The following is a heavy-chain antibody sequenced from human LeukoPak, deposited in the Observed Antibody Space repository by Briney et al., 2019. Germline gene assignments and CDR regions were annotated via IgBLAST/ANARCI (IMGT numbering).Heavy chain of an antibody. J-gene: IGHJ4*02. D-gene: IGHD2-15*01. CDR3: ARLWGYCSGGSCYSTPY. CDR1: GFILSSNS. Sequence: PGGSLRLSCAASGFILSSNSMNWVRQAPGKGLEWVSYISSSSSTIYYADSVKGRFTISRDNAKNSLYLQMNSLRDEDTAVYYCARLWGYCSGGSCYSTPYWGQGTLVTVSS. V-gene: IGHV3-48*02. CDR2: ISSSSSTI.